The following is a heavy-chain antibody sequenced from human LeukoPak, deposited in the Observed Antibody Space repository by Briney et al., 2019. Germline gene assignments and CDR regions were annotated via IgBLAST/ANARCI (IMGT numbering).Heavy chain of an antibody. Sequence: ASVTVSFKSSGYTFTGYYIHWVRQAPGQGLEWMGYINPYSDDTKYAQKFQGRVTMTRDTSISTAYMELSRLSSDDTAIYFCARDGVHASGDFLHFWGQGTLVTVSS. J-gene: IGHJ4*02. CDR3: ARDGVHASGDFLHF. CDR2: INPYSDDT. CDR1: GYTFTGYY. D-gene: IGHD4-17*01. V-gene: IGHV1-2*02.